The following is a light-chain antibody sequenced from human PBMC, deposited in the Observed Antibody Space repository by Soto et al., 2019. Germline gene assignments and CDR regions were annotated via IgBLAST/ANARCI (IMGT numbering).Light chain of an antibody. CDR2: DAS. Sequence: EIVLTQSPCTLSLSPGERATLSCRASQSVSSYLACYQQKPGQAPRLFIYDASNRATGIPARFSGSGSGTDFTLTISSLEPEDFAVYYCQQRSNWPTFGQGTRLEIK. V-gene: IGKV3-11*01. CDR1: QSVSSY. CDR3: QQRSNWPT. J-gene: IGKJ5*01.